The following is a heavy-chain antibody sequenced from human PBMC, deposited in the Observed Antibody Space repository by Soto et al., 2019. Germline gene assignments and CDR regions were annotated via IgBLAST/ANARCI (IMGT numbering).Heavy chain of an antibody. D-gene: IGHD3-3*01. V-gene: IGHV3-7*01. J-gene: IGHJ3*01. CDR3: ARDSSPGSGNVWYDAFYV. CDR2: IKGDGSSN. CDR1: GFTFNTYW. Sequence: DVQLVESGGGLVQPGGSLRLACAASGFTFNTYWMTWVRQAPGKGLEWVANIKGDGSSNHYVDSVEGRFTISRDNAKNSLFLQMNRLRVEDTAVYYCARDSSPGSGNVWYDAFYVWGQGTKVTVSS.